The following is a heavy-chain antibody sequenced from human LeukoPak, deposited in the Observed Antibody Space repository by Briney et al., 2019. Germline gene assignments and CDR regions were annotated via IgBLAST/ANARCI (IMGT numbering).Heavy chain of an antibody. D-gene: IGHD3-16*01. Sequence: PSETLSLTCSVSGGSISSSSYYWGWIRQPPGKGLEWIGSIYYSGSTYYNPSLKSRVTISADTSKNQFSLKLSSVTAADTAVYYRGGPKAGAGGAGHWFDTWGQGPRSPSPQ. J-gene: IGHJ5*02. CDR1: GGSISSSSYY. V-gene: IGHV4-39*01. CDR2: IYYSGST. CDR3: GGPKAGAGGAGHWFDT.